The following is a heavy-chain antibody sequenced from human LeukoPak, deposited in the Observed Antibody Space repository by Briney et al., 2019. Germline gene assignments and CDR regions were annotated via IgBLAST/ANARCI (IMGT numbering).Heavy chain of an antibody. J-gene: IGHJ4*02. CDR2: IYQSGST. Sequence: SETLSLTCAVSGYSITTGRYWGWIRQPPGKGLEWIGSIYQSGSTYYNPSLKSRVTISVDKSKNQFSLNLRSVTAPDTAVYHCARSLSTAGIDYWGQGTLVTVSS. CDR3: ARSLSTAGIDY. D-gene: IGHD2-2*01. V-gene: IGHV4-38-2*01. CDR1: GYSITTGRY.